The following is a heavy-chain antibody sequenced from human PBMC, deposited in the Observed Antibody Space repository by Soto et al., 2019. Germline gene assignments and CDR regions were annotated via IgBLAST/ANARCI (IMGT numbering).Heavy chain of an antibody. CDR2: INAGQDNT. V-gene: IGHV1-3*01. CDR3: AGPKNRYYYGVDV. J-gene: IGHJ6*02. CDR1: GYTFSDYP. Sequence: QVQLVQSGAEVKKPGASVKVSCKASGYTFSDYPMHWVRQAPGQTVEWMGWINAGQDNTRYAQKFQGRVTITRDTSASTDYMELSSLGFEDTAVYYCAGPKNRYYYGVDVWGHGTAVTVSS.